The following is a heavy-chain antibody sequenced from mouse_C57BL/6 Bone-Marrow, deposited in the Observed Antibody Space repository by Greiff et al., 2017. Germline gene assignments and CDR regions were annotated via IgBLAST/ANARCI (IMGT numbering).Heavy chain of an antibody. D-gene: IGHD1-1*01. J-gene: IGHJ2*01. CDR1: GFNIKDDY. Sequence: EVQLKESGAELVRPGASVKLSCAASGFNIKDDYMHWVKQRPEQGLEWIGCIDPETDDTASASKFHGKATITADTSSNTAYLQLSSLTSENTAVYSWTVVFFDYWGQGTTLTVSS. CDR3: TVVFFDY. CDR2: IDPETDDT. V-gene: IGHV14-4*01.